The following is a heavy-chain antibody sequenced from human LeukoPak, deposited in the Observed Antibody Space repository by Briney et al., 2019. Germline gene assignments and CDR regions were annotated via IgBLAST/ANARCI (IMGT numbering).Heavy chain of an antibody. CDR1: GGSFSGFY. D-gene: IGHD3-9*01. CDR2: INHSGST. CDR3: ARDRSSYYDILTGYFDY. Sequence: ASETLSLTCAVYGGSFSGFYWSWIRQPPGKVLEWIGEINHSGSTNYNPSLKSRVTISVDTSKNQFSLKLSSVTAADTAVYYCARDRSSYYDILTGYFDYWGQGTLVTVSS. J-gene: IGHJ4*02. V-gene: IGHV4-34*01.